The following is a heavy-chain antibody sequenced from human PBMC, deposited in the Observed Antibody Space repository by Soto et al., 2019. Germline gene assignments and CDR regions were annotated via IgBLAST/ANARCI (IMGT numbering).Heavy chain of an antibody. Sequence: PSETLSLTCTVSGGSISSGGYYWSWIRQHPGKGLEWIGYIYYSGSTYYNPSLKSRVTISVDTSKNQFSLKLSSVTAADTAVYYCARTEYGGNSEWYFQHWGQGTLVTVSS. CDR2: IYYSGST. CDR1: GGSISSGGYY. D-gene: IGHD4-17*01. CDR3: ARTEYGGNSEWYFQH. J-gene: IGHJ1*01. V-gene: IGHV4-31*03.